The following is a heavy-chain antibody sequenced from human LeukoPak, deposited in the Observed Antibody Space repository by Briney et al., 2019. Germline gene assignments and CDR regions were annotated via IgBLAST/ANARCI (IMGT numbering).Heavy chain of an antibody. CDR1: GYTFTSYG. V-gene: IGHV1-18*01. J-gene: IGHJ4*02. Sequence: ASVKVSCKASGYTFTSYGVSWVRQAPGQGLEWMGWISAYNGNTNYAQNLQGRVTMTTDTSTSTAYMELRSLRSDDTAVYYCARDAHQSGSYSFDYWGQGTLVTVSS. CDR3: ARDAHQSGSYSFDY. CDR2: ISAYNGNT. D-gene: IGHD1-26*01.